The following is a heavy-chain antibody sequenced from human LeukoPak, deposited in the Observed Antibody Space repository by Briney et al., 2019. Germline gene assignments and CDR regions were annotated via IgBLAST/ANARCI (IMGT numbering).Heavy chain of an antibody. J-gene: IGHJ4*02. CDR1: GFTFSSFW. D-gene: IGHD3-10*01. CDR3: ARQGVEFDY. CDR2: INGDGSST. V-gene: IGHV3-74*01. Sequence: GGSLKLSCAASGFTFSSFWMHWVRQAPGKGLVWVSRINGDGSSTNYADSVKGRFTISRDNAKNTLYLQMNSLRAEDTAVYYCARQGVEFDYWGQGTLVTVSS.